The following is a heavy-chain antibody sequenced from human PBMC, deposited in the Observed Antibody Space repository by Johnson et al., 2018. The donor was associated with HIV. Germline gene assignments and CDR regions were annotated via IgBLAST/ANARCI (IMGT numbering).Heavy chain of an antibody. CDR2: ISYDGSNK. CDR3: ARDLRGGGTYYNFWSGYHDAFDI. V-gene: IGHV3-30-3*01. D-gene: IGHD3-3*01. J-gene: IGHJ3*02. CDR1: GFTFSNYA. Sequence: QAQLVESGGGVVQPGRSLRLSCAASGFTFSNYAMHWVRQAPGKGLEWVALISYDGSNKYHADSVKGRFTISRDNSKNTLYLQMNSLRAEDTAVYYCARDLRGGGTYYNFWSGYHDAFDIWGQGTMVTVSS.